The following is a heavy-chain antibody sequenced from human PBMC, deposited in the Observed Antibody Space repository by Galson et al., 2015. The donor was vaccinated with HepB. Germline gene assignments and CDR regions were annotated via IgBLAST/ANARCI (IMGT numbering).Heavy chain of an antibody. CDR1: GFTFSSYG. CDR2: IWYDGSNK. Sequence: SLRLSCAASGFTFSSYGMHWVRQAPGKGLEWVAVIWYDGSNKYYADSVKGRFTISRDNSKNTLYLQMNSLRAEDTAVYYCARTPSGDYVDYWGQGTLVTVSS. V-gene: IGHV3-33*01. D-gene: IGHD6-25*01. CDR3: ARTPSGDYVDY. J-gene: IGHJ4*02.